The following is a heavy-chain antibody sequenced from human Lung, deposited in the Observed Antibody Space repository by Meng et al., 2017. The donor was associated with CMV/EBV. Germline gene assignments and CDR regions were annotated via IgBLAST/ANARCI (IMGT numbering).Heavy chain of an antibody. J-gene: IGHJ5*02. CDR1: GGSISSNSYY. V-gene: IGHV4-39*07. Sequence: SETLSLXCSVSGGSISSNSYYWGWIRQPPGKGLEWIGSMYYSGSTYYNPSLKSRVTISVDTSKKQISLKLSSVTAADTAVYYCARGYYSDSSGHYYANPHWFDPWXRGTXVTVSS. D-gene: IGHD3-22*01. CDR3: ARGYYSDSSGHYYANPHWFDP. CDR2: MYYSGST.